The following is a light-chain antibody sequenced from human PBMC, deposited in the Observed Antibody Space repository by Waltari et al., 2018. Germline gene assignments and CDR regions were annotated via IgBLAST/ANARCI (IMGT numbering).Light chain of an antibody. CDR1: QSVSRS. V-gene: IGKV3-20*01. CDR2: GAS. CDR3: QHYVRLPAT. J-gene: IGKJ1*01. Sequence: IVLTQSPGTLSLSPGESAPLSCRARQSVSRSLAWYQQKPGQAPKLLIYGASTRATGIPDRFTGSGSGTDFSLTSSSLEPEDFAIYFCQHYVRLPATFGQGTKVEIK.